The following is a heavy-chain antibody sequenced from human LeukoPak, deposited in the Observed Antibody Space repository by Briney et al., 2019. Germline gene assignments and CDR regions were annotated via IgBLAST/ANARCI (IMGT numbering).Heavy chain of an antibody. CDR1: GGSMNSYY. CDR3: ARHVWLQPFDY. J-gene: IGHJ4*02. D-gene: IGHD3-9*01. CDR2: IYYSGST. Sequence: SETLSLTCSVSGGSMNSYYWSWIRQSPGKGLKWIGYIYYSGSTNYNPSLKSRVTISVDTSKNQFSLKLSSVTAADTAVYYCARHVWLQPFDYWGQGTLVTVSS. V-gene: IGHV4-59*08.